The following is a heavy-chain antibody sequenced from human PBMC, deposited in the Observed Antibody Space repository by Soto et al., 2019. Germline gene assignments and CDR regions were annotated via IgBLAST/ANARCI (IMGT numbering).Heavy chain of an antibody. V-gene: IGHV4-59*01. J-gene: IGHJ6*03. Sequence: SETLSLTCTVSGGTISSYYWSWSLQPPGKGLEWIGYIYYSGSTNYNPSLKSRVTISVDTSKNQFSLKLSSVTAADTAVYYCARVREWFTVTHYYYMDVWGKGTTVTVSS. CDR2: IYYSGST. D-gene: IGHD3-3*01. CDR3: ARVREWFTVTHYYYMDV. CDR1: GGTISSYY.